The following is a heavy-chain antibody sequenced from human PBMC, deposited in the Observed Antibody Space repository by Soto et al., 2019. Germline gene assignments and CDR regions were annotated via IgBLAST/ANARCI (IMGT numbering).Heavy chain of an antibody. CDR1: GGSFSGYY. CDR2: INHSGST. CDR3: ARYSDPSYYFDY. V-gene: IGHV4-34*01. D-gene: IGHD5-18*01. Sequence: QVQLQQWGAGLLKPSETLSLTCAVYGGSFSGYYWSWIRQPPGKGLEWIGEINHSGSTNYNPSLKSRVTISVDTSKNQCSLKLSSVTAADTAVYYCARYSDPSYYFDYWGQGTLVTVSS. J-gene: IGHJ4*02.